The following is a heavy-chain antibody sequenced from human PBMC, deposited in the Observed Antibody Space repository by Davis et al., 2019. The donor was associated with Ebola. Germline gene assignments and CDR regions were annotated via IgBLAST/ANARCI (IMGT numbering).Heavy chain of an antibody. J-gene: IGHJ6*03. Sequence: GESLKISCAASGFTFSSYAMHWVRQAPGKGLEWVAVISYDGSNKYYADSVKGRFTISRDNSKNTLYLQMNSLRAEDTAVYYCAKDYGDYTRDYYYYYMDVWGKGTTVTVSS. D-gene: IGHD4-17*01. CDR3: AKDYGDYTRDYYYYYMDV. CDR2: ISYDGSNK. V-gene: IGHV3-30-3*01. CDR1: GFTFSSYA.